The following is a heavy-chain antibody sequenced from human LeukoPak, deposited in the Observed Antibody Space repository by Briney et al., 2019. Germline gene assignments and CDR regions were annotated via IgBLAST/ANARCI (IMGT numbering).Heavy chain of an antibody. CDR2: IKTKSEGGTK. CDR3: STDQGGDILTGC. V-gene: IGHV3-15*07. D-gene: IGHD3-9*01. J-gene: IGHJ4*02. CDR1: GFIFTNAW. Sequence: GGSLRLSCAASGFIFTNAWMHWVRQAPGKGLEWVGRIKTKSEGGTKDYAAPVRGRFTISRDDSENTLYLQMNSLKTEDTALYYCSTDQGGDILTGCWGQGTLVTVSS.